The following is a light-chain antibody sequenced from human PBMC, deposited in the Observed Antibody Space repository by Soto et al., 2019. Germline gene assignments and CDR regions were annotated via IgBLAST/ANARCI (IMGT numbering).Light chain of an antibody. CDR3: VSYTTSASYV. J-gene: IGLJ1*01. CDR2: DIN. CDR1: SSDVGNYIF. V-gene: IGLV2-14*01. Sequence: QSVLTQPASVSGSPGLSITISCTGTSSDVGNYIFVSWYRQHPGKAPKLMIYDINNRPSGVSNRFSGSKSGNTASLTISGLQAEDEADYYCVSYTTSASYVFGTGTKVTVL.